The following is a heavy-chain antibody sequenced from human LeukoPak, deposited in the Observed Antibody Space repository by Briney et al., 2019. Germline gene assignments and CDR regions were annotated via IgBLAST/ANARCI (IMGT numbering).Heavy chain of an antibody. J-gene: IGHJ6*02. Sequence: SETLSLTCTVSGGSISSGSYYWSWIRQPAGKGLEWIGRIYTSGSTNYNPSLKSRVTISVDTSKNQFSLKLSSVTAADTAVYYCARARRDLYYYGMDVWGQGTTVTASS. CDR1: GGSISSGSYY. V-gene: IGHV4-61*02. CDR2: IYTSGST. D-gene: IGHD5-24*01. CDR3: ARARRDLYYYGMDV.